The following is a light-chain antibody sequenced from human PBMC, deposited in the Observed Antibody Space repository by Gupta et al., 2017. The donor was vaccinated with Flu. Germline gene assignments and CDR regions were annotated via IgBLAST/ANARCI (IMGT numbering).Light chain of an antibody. CDR3: CNDKGGSRA. CDR2: MAS. CDR1: QSVDTC. J-gene: IGKJ1*01. Sequence: DIQMTQSPSTLSASVGDRVIITCRASQSVDTCLASYQQKPGKAPKLLIYMASTLQSAVPSRFSGSGSAREFTLTIISMLPPDFATYHCCNDKGGSRAFGQGTKVEMK. V-gene: IGKV1-5*03.